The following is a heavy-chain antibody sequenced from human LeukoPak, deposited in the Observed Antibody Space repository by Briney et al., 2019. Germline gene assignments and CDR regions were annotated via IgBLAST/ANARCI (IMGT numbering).Heavy chain of an antibody. CDR1: GFTFSSYS. CDR3: ARVTAGLIVVALDAFDI. CDR2: ISSSSSTI. D-gene: IGHD3-22*01. J-gene: IGHJ3*02. V-gene: IGHV3-48*01. Sequence: PGGSLRLSCAASGFTFSSYSMNWVRQAPGKGLEWVSYISSSSSTIYYADSVKGRFTISRDNAKNSLYLQMNSLRAEDTAVYYCARVTAGLIVVALDAFDIWGQGTMVTVSS.